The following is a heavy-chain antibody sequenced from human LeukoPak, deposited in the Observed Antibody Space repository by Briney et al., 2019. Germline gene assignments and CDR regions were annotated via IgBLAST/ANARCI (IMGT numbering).Heavy chain of an antibody. CDR1: GYAFTDYY. CDR2: INPNSGGT. D-gene: IGHD3-22*01. J-gene: IGHJ2*01. CDR3: ARDYYDSSGYYLNRYFDL. Sequence: ASVRVSCKASGYAFTDYYMHWVRQAPGQGLEWMGWINPNSGGTNYAQKFQGRVTMTRDTSISTAYMELSRLRSDDTAVYYCARDYYDSSGYYLNRYFDLWGRGTLVTVSS. V-gene: IGHV1-2*02.